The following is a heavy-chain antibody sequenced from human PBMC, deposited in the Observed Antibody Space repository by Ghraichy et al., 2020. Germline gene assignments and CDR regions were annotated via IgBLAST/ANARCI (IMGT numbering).Heavy chain of an antibody. CDR3: ARGLIAAAGPYDPLFDY. CDR1: GGSISSGGYY. J-gene: IGHJ4*02. V-gene: IGHV4-31*03. CDR2: IYYSGST. Sequence: SETLSLTCTVSGGSISSGGYYWSWIRQHPGKGLEWIGYIYYSGSTYYNPSLKSRVTISVDTSKNQFSLKLSSVTAADTAVYYCARGLIAAAGPYDPLFDYWGQGTLVTVSS. D-gene: IGHD6-13*01.